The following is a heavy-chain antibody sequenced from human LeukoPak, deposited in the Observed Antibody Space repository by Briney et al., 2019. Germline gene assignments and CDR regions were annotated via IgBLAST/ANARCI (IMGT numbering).Heavy chain of an antibody. Sequence: GGSLRLSCAASGFTFSSYSMNWVRQAQGKGLEWVSSLSRDSKYIYYADSVKGRFTISRDNAKNSVYLQMSSLRAEDTAVYYCARSTSETGNDYWGQGTLVTVSS. CDR2: LSRDSKYI. D-gene: IGHD3-9*01. V-gene: IGHV3-21*01. J-gene: IGHJ4*02. CDR3: ARSTSETGNDY. CDR1: GFTFSSYS.